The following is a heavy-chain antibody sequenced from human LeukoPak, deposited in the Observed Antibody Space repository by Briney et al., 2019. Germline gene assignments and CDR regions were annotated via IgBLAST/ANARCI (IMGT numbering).Heavy chain of an antibody. CDR3: ARGKTYYDISKDAFDI. CDR1: GGSISSYY. D-gene: IGHD3-22*01. J-gene: IGHJ3*02. V-gene: IGHV4-59*01. Sequence: SETLSLTCTVSGGSISSYYWSWIRQPPGEGLEWIGYISNSGSTNYNPSLKSRVTISVDTSKNQFSLKLSSVTAADTAVYYCARGKTYYDISKDAFDIWGQGTMVTVSS. CDR2: ISNSGST.